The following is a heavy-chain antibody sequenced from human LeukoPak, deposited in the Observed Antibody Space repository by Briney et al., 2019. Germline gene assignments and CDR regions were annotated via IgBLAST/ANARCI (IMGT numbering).Heavy chain of an antibody. CDR1: GITVSTNY. CDR3: ARLHYDVLTGPFDY. Sequence: GGSLRLSCAASGITVSTNYMSWVCQAPGKGLEWVSIIYSGGATFYADSVKGRFTISRENSKNTLWLQMNSLRAEDTAVYYCARLHYDVLTGPFDYWGQGTLVTVSS. CDR2: IYSGGAT. J-gene: IGHJ4*02. D-gene: IGHD3-9*01. V-gene: IGHV3-66*04.